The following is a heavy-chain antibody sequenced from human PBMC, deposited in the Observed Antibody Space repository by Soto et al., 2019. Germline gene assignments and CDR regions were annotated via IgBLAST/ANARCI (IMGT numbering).Heavy chain of an antibody. V-gene: IGHV3-21*01. J-gene: IGHJ4*02. Sequence: GGSLRLSFSPSGFIFSSYIMNGVRQAPGKGLEWVSSISTSGSDIYYADSVKGRFTISRDNAKNSLYLQMNSLRAEDTAVYYCARGPHYNILTGYFFDYWGQGILVTVSS. CDR3: ARGPHYNILTGYFFDY. CDR1: GFIFSSYI. CDR2: ISTSGSDI. D-gene: IGHD3-9*01.